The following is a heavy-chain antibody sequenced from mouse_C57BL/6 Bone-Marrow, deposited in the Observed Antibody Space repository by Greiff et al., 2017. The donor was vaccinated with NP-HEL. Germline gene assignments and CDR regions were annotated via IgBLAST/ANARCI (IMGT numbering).Heavy chain of an antibody. Sequence: YTFTDYEMHWVKQTPVHGLEWIGAIDPETGGTAYNQKFKGKAILTADKSSSTAYMELRSLTSEDSAVYYCTRDYGSSYVAWFAYWGQGTLVTVSA. CDR2: IDPETGGT. V-gene: IGHV1-15*01. CDR1: YTFTDYE. J-gene: IGHJ3*01. CDR3: TRDYGSSYVAWFAY. D-gene: IGHD1-1*01.